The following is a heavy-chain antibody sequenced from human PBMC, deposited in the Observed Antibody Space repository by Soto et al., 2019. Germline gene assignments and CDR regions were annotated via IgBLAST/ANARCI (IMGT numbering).Heavy chain of an antibody. J-gene: IGHJ4*02. CDR3: ARGVGDFGDY. V-gene: IGHV1-8*01. CDR1: GYTFTTYD. D-gene: IGHD3-16*01. CDR2: VSPNSDNT. Sequence: QVQLVQSGAEVREPGASVKVSCKAAGYTFTTYDINWVRQAAGQGLEWMGWVSPNSDNTGYAQQFQGRVTMTRNPSMSTVYMELSGLRSEDSAVYYCARGVGDFGDYWGQGTLVTVSS.